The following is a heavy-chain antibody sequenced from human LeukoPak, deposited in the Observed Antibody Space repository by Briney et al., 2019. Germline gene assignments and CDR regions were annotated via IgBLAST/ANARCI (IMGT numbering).Heavy chain of an antibody. CDR3: ARESPEGAFDI. CDR2: IYYSGST. Sequence: PSETLSLTCTVSGGSISSYYWSWIRQPPGKGLEWIGYIYYSGSTNYNPSLKSRVTISVDTSKNQFSLKLSSVTAADTAVYCCARESPEGAFDIWGQGTMVTVSS. CDR1: GGSISSYY. V-gene: IGHV4-59*01. J-gene: IGHJ3*02.